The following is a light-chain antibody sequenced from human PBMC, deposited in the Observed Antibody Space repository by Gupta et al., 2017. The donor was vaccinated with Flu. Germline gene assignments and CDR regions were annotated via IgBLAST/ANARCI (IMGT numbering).Light chain of an antibody. CDR3: QQCYRTPQT. CDR2: AAA. J-gene: IGKJ2*01. Sequence: DIQMTQSPSSLSASVADRVTITCLASQSISSYLTWYQQKPGKAPKLLIDAAASLQSGVPSRFSGSGARKDFTTTSSRLQPEDLATYYWQQCYRTPQTFGQGTKLEIK. V-gene: IGKV1-39*01. CDR1: QSISSY.